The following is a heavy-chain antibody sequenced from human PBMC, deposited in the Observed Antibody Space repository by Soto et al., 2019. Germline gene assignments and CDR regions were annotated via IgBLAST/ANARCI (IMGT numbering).Heavy chain of an antibody. D-gene: IGHD3-3*01. Sequence: QVQLVQSGAEVKKPGASVKVSCKASGYTFTSYGISWVRQAPGQGLEWMGWISAGNGNTKYSQKFQGRVTITRDTSASTAYMELSSLRSEDTAVYYCARSGYDFWSGYWSWGMDVWGQGTTVTVSS. CDR2: ISAGNGNT. CDR1: GYTFTSYG. J-gene: IGHJ6*02. CDR3: ARSGYDFWSGYWSWGMDV. V-gene: IGHV1-18*01.